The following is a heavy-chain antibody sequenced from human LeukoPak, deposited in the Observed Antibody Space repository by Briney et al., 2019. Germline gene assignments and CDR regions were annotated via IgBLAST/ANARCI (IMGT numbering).Heavy chain of an antibody. Sequence: GGSLRLSCAASGFTFSSYGMHWVRQAPGKGLEWVAVIWYDGSNKYYADSVKGRFTISRDNSKNTLYLQMNSLRAEDTAVYYCARALLPIAVAGLGYYYYYGMDVWGQGTTVTVSS. J-gene: IGHJ6*02. CDR3: ARALLPIAVAGLGYYYYYGMDV. V-gene: IGHV3-30*19. CDR1: GFTFSSYG. D-gene: IGHD6-19*01. CDR2: IWYDGSNK.